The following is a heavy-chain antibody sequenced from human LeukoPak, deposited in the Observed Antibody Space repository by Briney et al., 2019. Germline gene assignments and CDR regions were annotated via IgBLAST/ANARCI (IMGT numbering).Heavy chain of an antibody. V-gene: IGHV4-39*01. D-gene: IGHD1-20*01. CDR3: ARYNWNDFDY. J-gene: IGHJ4*02. CDR2: IYYSGST. CDR1: GGSISSSSYY. Sequence: PSETLSLTCTVSGGSISSSSYYWGWIRQPPGKGLEWIGSIYYSGSTYYNPSLKSRVTISVHTSKNQFSLKLSSVTAADTAVYYCARYNWNDFDYWGQGTLVTVSS.